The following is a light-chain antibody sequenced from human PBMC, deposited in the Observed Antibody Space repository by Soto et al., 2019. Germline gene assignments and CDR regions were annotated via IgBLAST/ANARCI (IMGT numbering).Light chain of an antibody. V-gene: IGKV1-9*01. Sequence: DIQLTLFPSFLSASVRDRGPVTCRASQGISTDLAWYQQKPGKAPMLLIYPASTLESGVPSRFSGSGSGTEFTLTITSLQPEDFATYYSQQLNSYPRKFGQGTKVDIK. J-gene: IGKJ1*01. CDR1: QGISTD. CDR2: PAS. CDR3: QQLNSYPRK.